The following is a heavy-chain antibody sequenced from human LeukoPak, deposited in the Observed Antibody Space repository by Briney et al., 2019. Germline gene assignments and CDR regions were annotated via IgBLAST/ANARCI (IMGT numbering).Heavy chain of an antibody. CDR2: TYYRSKWYN. D-gene: IGHD3-16*01. CDR3: ARGGMTAFDL. CDR1: GDSVSSHSPA. V-gene: IGHV6-1*01. J-gene: IGHJ3*01. Sequence: SQTLSLTCAISGDSVSSHSPAWNWIGQSPSRGLEWLGRTYYRSKWYNDYAISVKSRITINPDTSKNQFSLQLKSVTPEDTAVYYCARGGMTAFDLWGQGTMVTVSS.